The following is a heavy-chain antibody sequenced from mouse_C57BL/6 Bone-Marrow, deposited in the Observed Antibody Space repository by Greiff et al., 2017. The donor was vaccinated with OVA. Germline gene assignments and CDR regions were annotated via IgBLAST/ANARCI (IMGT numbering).Heavy chain of an antibody. D-gene: IGHD1-1*01. CDR1: GYTFTSYW. Sequence: QVQLQQSGAELVKPGASVKLSCKASGYTFTSYWMHWVKQRPGQGLEWIGMIHPNSGSTNYNEKFKSKATLTVDKSSSTAYMQLSSLTSEDSAVYYCAREGYYYGSGWYFDVWGTGTTVTVSS. J-gene: IGHJ1*03. CDR2: IHPNSGST. V-gene: IGHV1-64*01. CDR3: AREGYYYGSGWYFDV.